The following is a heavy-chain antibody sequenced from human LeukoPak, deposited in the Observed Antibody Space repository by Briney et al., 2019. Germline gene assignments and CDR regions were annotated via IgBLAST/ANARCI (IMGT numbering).Heavy chain of an antibody. D-gene: IGHD6-13*01. J-gene: IGHJ4*02. Sequence: PGGSLRLSCAASGFTFSSCSMNWVRQAPGKGLEWVSYISSSSNTIYYADSVKGRFTISRDNAKNSLYLQMNSLRAEDTAVYYCARSDGYNSSPNYWGQGTLVTVSS. CDR3: ARSDGYNSSPNY. CDR1: GFTFSSCS. CDR2: ISSSSNTI. V-gene: IGHV3-48*01.